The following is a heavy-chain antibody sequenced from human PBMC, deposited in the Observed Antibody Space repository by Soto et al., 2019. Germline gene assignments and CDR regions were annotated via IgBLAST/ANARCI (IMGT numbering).Heavy chain of an antibody. Sequence: GESLKISCKGSGYSFTSYWIGWVRQMPGKGLEWMGIIYPGDSDTRYSPSFQGQVTISADKSISTAYLQWSSLKASDTAMYYCARQEGCSGGGCHGGAFDIWGQGTMVTVSS. CDR3: ARQEGCSGGGCHGGAFDI. CDR2: IYPGDSDT. D-gene: IGHD2-15*01. CDR1: GYSFTSYW. V-gene: IGHV5-51*01. J-gene: IGHJ3*02.